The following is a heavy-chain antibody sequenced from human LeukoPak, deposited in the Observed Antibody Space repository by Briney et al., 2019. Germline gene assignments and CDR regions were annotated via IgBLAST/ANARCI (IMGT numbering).Heavy chain of an antibody. Sequence: SEALSLTCTVSGGSISNFDFYWGWIRQPPGKGLEWIGRVSLGGDSNYNPSLSSRVTISIDASRTQFSLTLSPVTAADTAVYYCAREGGGDCSVWAWGRPKCYYYMDVWGKGTTVTVSS. D-gene: IGHD2-21*02. CDR2: VSLGGDS. CDR1: GGSISNFDFY. V-gene: IGHV4-39*07. J-gene: IGHJ6*03. CDR3: AREGGGDCSVWAWGRPKCYYYMDV.